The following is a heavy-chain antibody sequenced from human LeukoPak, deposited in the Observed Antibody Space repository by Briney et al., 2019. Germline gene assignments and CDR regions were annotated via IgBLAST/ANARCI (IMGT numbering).Heavy chain of an antibody. Sequence: GGSLRLSCAASGFTFSSYSMNWVRQAPGEGLEWVSYISSSSSTIYYADSVKGRFTISRDNAKNSLYLQMNSLRAEDTAVYYCARDYSNYYYYYGMDVWGQGTTVTVSS. CDR3: ARDYSNYYYYYGMDV. CDR2: ISSSSSTI. CDR1: GFTFSSYS. J-gene: IGHJ6*02. D-gene: IGHD4-11*01. V-gene: IGHV3-48*01.